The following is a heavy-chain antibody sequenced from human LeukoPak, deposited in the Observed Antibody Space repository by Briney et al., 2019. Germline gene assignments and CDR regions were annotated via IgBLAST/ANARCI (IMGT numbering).Heavy chain of an antibody. J-gene: IGHJ4*02. CDR3: ARFITMVRGVIQRDFDY. V-gene: IGHV2-5*01. D-gene: IGHD3-10*01. Sequence: SGPTLVKPTQTLTLTCTFSGFSLSTSGVGVGWIRQPPGKALEWLALIYWNDDKRYSPSLKSRLTITKDTYKNQVVLKMTNMDPVDTATYYCARFITMVRGVIQRDFDYWGQGTLVTVSS. CDR2: IYWNDDK. CDR1: GFSLSTSGVG.